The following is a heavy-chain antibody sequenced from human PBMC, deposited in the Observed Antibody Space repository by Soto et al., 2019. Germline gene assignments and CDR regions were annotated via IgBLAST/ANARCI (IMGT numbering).Heavy chain of an antibody. Sequence: GESLKISCNGSGYSFTSYWIGWVRQMPGKGLEWMGIIYPGDSDTRYSPSFQGQVTISADKSISTAYLQWSSLKASDTAMYYCARHGLGPTTVTTVGSYYYYGMDVWGQGTTVTVSS. CDR3: ARHGLGPTTVTTVGSYYYYGMDV. CDR2: IYPGDSDT. J-gene: IGHJ6*02. V-gene: IGHV5-51*01. D-gene: IGHD4-17*01. CDR1: GYSFTSYW.